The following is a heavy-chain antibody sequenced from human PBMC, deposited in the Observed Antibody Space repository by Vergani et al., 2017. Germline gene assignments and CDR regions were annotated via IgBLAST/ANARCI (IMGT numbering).Heavy chain of an antibody. CDR3: ARGGRQWLGRTYFDY. CDR2: INHSGST. V-gene: IGHV4-34*01. D-gene: IGHD6-19*01. J-gene: IGHJ4*02. Sequence: QVQLQQWGAGLLKPSETLSITCAVYGGSFSGYYWSWIRQPPGKGLEWIGEINHSGSTNYNPSLKSRVTISVDTSKNQFSLKLSSVTAANTAVYYCARGGRQWLGRTYFDYWGQGTLVTVSS. CDR1: GGSFSGYY.